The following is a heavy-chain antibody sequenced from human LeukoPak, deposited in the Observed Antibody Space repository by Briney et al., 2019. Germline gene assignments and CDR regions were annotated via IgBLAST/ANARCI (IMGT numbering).Heavy chain of an antibody. CDR2: IYYSGST. Sequence: PSETLSLTCTVSGGSISSYYWSWIRQPPGKGLEWIGYIYYSGSTNYNPSLKSRVTISVDTSKNQFSLKLSSVTAADTAVYYCAGCQGRYGGGSCYVSGFDYWGQGTLVTVSS. D-gene: IGHD2-15*01. V-gene: IGHV4-59*01. CDR1: GGSISSYY. J-gene: IGHJ4*02. CDR3: AGCQGRYGGGSCYVSGFDY.